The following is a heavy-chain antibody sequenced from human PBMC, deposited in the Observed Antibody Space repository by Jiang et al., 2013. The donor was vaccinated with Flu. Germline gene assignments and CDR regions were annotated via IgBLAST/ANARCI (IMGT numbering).Heavy chain of an antibody. D-gene: IGHD6-13*01. CDR2: IYPGGSRT. V-gene: IGHV5-51*01. CDR1: GYTFTAYW. Sequence: GAEVKKPGESLKISCKGSGYTFTAYWIGWVRQMPEKGLEWMGIIYPGGSRTIYNPSFQGQVTISVDKSITTAYLQWSSLKASDTAMYYCTMAADGTFWFDPWGQGTLVTVSS. J-gene: IGHJ5*02. CDR3: TMAADGTFWFDP.